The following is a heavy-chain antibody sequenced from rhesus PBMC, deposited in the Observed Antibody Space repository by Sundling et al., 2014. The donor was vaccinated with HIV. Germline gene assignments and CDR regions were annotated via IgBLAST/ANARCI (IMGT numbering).Heavy chain of an antibody. CDR2: VYSDTGNT. CDR1: GGSMSGGYG. D-gene: IGHD6-31*01. J-gene: IGHJ4*01. V-gene: IGHV4-143*01. CDR3: AREGAAGLEADY. Sequence: QVQLQESGPGLVKPSETLSLTCTVSGGSMSGGYGWAWVRQAPGRGLEWVGSVYSDTGNTYYNPSLKSRVTILTDTSRNHFSLRLRSVAAGDTAVYYCAREGAAGLEADYWGQGVLVTVSS.